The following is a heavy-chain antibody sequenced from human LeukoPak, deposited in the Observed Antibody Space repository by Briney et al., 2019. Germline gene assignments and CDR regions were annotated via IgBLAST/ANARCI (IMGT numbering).Heavy chain of an antibody. J-gene: IGHJ4*02. V-gene: IGHV3-23*01. CDR1: GFTFSNYG. CDR3: ASFMVRGVIDY. D-gene: IGHD3-10*01. CDR2: ISGSGGST. Sequence: SGGSLRLSCAASGFTFSNYGMSWVRQAPGKGLEWVSTISGSGGSTYYADSVKGRFTISRDNSKNTLYLQMNSLRAEDTAVYYCASFMVRGVIDYWGQGTLVTVSS.